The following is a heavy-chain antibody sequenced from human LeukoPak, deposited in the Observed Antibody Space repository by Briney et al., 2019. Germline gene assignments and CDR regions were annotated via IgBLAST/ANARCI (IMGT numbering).Heavy chain of an antibody. CDR1: GFTFSSYE. Sequence: TGGSLRLSCAASGFTFSSYEMNWVRQSPGKGLEWVSYISSGGNTIYYADSVKGRFTISRDNAKNSLYLQMNSLRAEDTAVYYCARVGTAMVSFDYWGQGTLVTVSS. V-gene: IGHV3-48*03. CDR3: ARVGTAMVSFDY. D-gene: IGHD5-18*01. CDR2: ISSGGNTI. J-gene: IGHJ4*02.